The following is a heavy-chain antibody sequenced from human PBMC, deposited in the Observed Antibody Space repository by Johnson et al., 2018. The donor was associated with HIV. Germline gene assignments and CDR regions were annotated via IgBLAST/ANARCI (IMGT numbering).Heavy chain of an antibody. Sequence: VQLVESGGGVVQPGRSLRLSCAASGFTFSTYWMTWVRQAPGKGLEWVANIKQDGSEKYYVDSVKGRFAISRDNAKKSLYLQMNSLRVEDTAVYYCARKGSSGFGGIDAFDIWGQGTMVTVSS. CDR2: IKQDGSEK. CDR3: ARKGSSGFGGIDAFDI. CDR1: GFTFSTYW. D-gene: IGHD3-22*01. J-gene: IGHJ3*02. V-gene: IGHV3-7*01.